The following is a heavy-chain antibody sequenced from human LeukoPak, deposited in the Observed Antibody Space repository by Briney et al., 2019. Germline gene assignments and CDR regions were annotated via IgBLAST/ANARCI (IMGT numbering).Heavy chain of an antibody. D-gene: IGHD3/OR15-3a*01. Sequence: SETLSLTCTVSGASISGYYWSWIRQPPGKGLEWIGYVYYSGRTDYNPSLKSRVTISSDESKNQFSLSLRTVTAADTAVYYCARQALTRNFGLDHWGLGILVTVSS. CDR2: VYYSGRT. J-gene: IGHJ4*02. CDR1: GASISGYY. V-gene: IGHV4-59*08. CDR3: ARQALTRNFGLDH.